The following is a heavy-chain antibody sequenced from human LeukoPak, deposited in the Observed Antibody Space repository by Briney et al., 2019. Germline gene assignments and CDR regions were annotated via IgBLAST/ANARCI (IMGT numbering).Heavy chain of an antibody. CDR3: ARDRGCTDGHCYSRWFDP. CDR2: ISSSSTTI. J-gene: IGHJ5*02. V-gene: IGHV3-48*04. CDR1: GFTFSSYI. Sequence: GGSLRLSCAASGFTFSSYIMNWVRQAPGKGLEWISYISSSSTTIYYAQSVKGRFSISRDNAENSLYLQMNSLRAEDSAVYYCARDRGCTDGHCYSRWFDPWGQGTLVTVSS. D-gene: IGHD2-8*01.